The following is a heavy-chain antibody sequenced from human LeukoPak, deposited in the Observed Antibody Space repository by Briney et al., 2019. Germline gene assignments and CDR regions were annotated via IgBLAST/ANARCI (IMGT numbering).Heavy chain of an antibody. CDR2: IYYSGST. D-gene: IGHD2-8*01. V-gene: IGHV4-59*01. CDR3: ARGSPLMVSY. CDR1: GGSISSYY. Sequence: NPSETLSLTCTVSGGSISSYYWSWIRQPPGKGLEWIGYIYYSGSTNYNPSLKSRVTISVDTSKNQFSLKLSSVTAADTAVYYCARGSPLMVSYWGQGTLVTVSS. J-gene: IGHJ4*02.